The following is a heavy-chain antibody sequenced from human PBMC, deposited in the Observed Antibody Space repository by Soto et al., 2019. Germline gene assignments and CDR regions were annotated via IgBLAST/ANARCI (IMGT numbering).Heavy chain of an antibody. J-gene: IGHJ1*01. V-gene: IGHV3-23*01. CDR1: GFTFSSYA. CDR2: ISGSGGST. D-gene: IGHD2-21*02. CDR3: AKDRVRVTSSEYFQH. Sequence: GGSLRLSCAASGFTFSSYAMSWVRQAPGKGLEWVSAISGSGGSTYYADSVKGRFTISRDNSKNTLYLQMNSLRAEDTAVYYCAKDRVRVTSSEYFQHWGQGTLVTVSS.